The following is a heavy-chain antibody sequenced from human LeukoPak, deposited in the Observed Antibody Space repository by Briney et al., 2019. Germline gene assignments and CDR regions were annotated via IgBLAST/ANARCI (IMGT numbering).Heavy chain of an antibody. CDR2: ISSSSSYI. D-gene: IGHD6-19*01. J-gene: IGHJ4*02. CDR3: ARAEYSSGWYYFDY. V-gene: IGHV3-21*01. Sequence: GGSLSLSCAASGFTFSSYSMNWVRQASLQGLAFVSSISSSSSYIYYADSVKGRFTLSRENAKNSLYLQMNSLRAEDTAVYYCARAEYSSGWYYFDYWGQGTMVTVSS. CDR1: GFTFSSYS.